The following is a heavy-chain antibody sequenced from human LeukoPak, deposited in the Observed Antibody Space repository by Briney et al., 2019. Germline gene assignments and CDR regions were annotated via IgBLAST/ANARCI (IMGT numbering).Heavy chain of an antibody. CDR3: ARALYYYGSGSYYVDY. CDR2: INHSGST. J-gene: IGHJ4*02. CDR1: GGSLSGYY. Sequence: SETLSLTCAVYGGSLSGYYWSWIRQPPGKGLEWIGEINHSGSTNYNPSLKSRVTISVDTSKNQFSLKLSSVTAADTAVYYCARALYYYGSGSYYVDYWGRGTLVTVSS. D-gene: IGHD3-10*01. V-gene: IGHV4-34*01.